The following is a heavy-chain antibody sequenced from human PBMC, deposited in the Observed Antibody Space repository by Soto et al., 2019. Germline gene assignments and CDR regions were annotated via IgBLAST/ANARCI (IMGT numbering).Heavy chain of an antibody. CDR3: AKGGGRYYDSSGYYAASSPFDY. CDR2: ISYDGSNK. CDR1: GFTFSSYG. Sequence: PGGSLRLSCAASGFTFSSYGMHWVRQAPGKGLEWVAVISYDGSNKYYADSVKGRFTISRDNSKNTLYLQMNSLRAEDTAVYYCAKGGGRYYDSSGYYAASSPFDYWGQGTLVTVSS. J-gene: IGHJ4*02. V-gene: IGHV3-30*18. D-gene: IGHD3-22*01.